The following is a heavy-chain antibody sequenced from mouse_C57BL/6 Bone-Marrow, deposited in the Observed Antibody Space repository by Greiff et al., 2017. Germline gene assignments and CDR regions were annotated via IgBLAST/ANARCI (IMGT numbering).Heavy chain of an antibody. V-gene: IGHV1-47*01. D-gene: IGHD2-4*01. J-gene: IGHJ1*03. CDR2: FHPYNDDT. Sequence: VQVVESGAELVKPGASVKMSCKASGYTFTTYPIEWMKQTHGKSLEWIGNFHPYNDDTKYNEKFKGKATLTVEKSSSTVYLELSRLTSDDSAVYYCARGVYYDYDEGWYFDGWGTGTTVTVSS. CDR3: ARGVYYDYDEGWYFDG. CDR1: GYTFTTYP.